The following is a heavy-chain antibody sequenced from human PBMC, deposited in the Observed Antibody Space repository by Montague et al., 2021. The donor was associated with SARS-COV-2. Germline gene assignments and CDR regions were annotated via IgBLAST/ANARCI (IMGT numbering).Heavy chain of an antibody. CDR1: GDSIMTTDC. V-gene: IGHV4-4*02. Sequence: SETLSLTCAVSGDSIMTTDCWSWVRQPPGKGLEWIGEIYQGASTNYNPSLKSRVTMSVDGSKNQVSLELYSVTAADTALYDCVRAGGFHNRPPVWGQGALVIVSS. CDR2: IYQGAST. CDR3: VRAGGFHNRPPV. D-gene: IGHD4-23*01. J-gene: IGHJ4*02.